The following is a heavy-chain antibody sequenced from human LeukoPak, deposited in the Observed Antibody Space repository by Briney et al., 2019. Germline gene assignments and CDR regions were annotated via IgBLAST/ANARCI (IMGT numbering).Heavy chain of an antibody. D-gene: IGHD3-10*01. J-gene: IGHJ6*02. V-gene: IGHV1-8*01. Sequence: ASVKVSCKASGYTFTSYDINWVRQATGQGLEWMGWMNPNSGNTDYAQKFQGRVTMTRNTSISTAYMALSSLRSEDTAVYYCARDAGGYYGSGSQPYYYYYGMDVWGQGTTVTVSS. CDR1: GYTFTSYD. CDR3: ARDAGGYYGSGSQPYYYYYGMDV. CDR2: MNPNSGNT.